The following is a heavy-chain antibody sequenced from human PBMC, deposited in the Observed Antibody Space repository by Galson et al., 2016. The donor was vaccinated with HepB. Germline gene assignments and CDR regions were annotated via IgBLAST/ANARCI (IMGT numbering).Heavy chain of an antibody. V-gene: IGHV4-31*03. CDR2: IYYSGTT. CDR3: ARNTDYNYFDP. D-gene: IGHD5-18*01. Sequence: TLSLTCTVSGASISSGRYYWSWIRQRPGRGLEWIGYIYYSGTTYCNPSLESRITITVDKSRNQFSLKLTSVTAADTAVYFCARNTDYNYFDPWGQGTQFTVSS. CDR1: GASISSGRYY. J-gene: IGHJ5*02.